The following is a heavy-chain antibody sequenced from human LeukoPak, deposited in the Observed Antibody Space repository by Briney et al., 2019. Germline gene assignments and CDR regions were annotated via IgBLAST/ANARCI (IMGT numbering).Heavy chain of an antibody. CDR3: ARVNPIYYESSGYSDH. CDR2: MNPSSGNA. V-gene: IGHV1-8*01. CDR1: GYTFTSYD. D-gene: IGHD3-22*01. Sequence: AAVKVSCKASGYTFTSYDINWVRQATGQGLEWMGWMNPSSGNAGYAQKFQGRVTMTRNTSISTAYMELSSLRSEDTAVYYCARVNPIYYESSGYSDHWGQGTLVTVSS. J-gene: IGHJ4*02.